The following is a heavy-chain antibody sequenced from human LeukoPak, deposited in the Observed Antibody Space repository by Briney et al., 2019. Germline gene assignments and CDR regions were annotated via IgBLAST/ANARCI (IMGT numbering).Heavy chain of an antibody. CDR1: GGSFSGYY. CDR3: ARWVDSSSFSYYYYYMDV. Sequence: PSETLSLTCAVYGGSFSGYYWSWIRQPPGKGLEWIGEINHSGSTNYNPSLKSRVTISVDTSKNQFSLKLSSVTAADTAVYYCARWVDSSSFSYYYYYMDVWGKGTTVTVSS. J-gene: IGHJ6*03. D-gene: IGHD6-6*01. CDR2: INHSGST. V-gene: IGHV4-34*01.